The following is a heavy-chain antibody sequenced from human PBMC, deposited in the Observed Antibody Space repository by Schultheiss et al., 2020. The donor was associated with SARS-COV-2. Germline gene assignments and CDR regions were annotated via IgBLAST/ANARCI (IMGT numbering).Heavy chain of an antibody. CDR1: GYTFTGYY. D-gene: IGHD2-15*01. J-gene: IGHJ4*02. CDR2: INPNSGGT. CDR3: ASGGPDCSGGSCYCLY. Sequence: ASVKVSCKASGYTFTGYYMHWVRQAPGQGLEWMGWINPNSGGTNYAQKFQGRVTMTRDTSISTAYMELSRLRSDDTAVYYCASGGPDCSGGSCYCLYWGQGTLVTVSS. V-gene: IGHV1-2*02.